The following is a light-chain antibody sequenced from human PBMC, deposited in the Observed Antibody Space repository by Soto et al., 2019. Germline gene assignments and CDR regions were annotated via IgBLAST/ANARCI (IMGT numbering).Light chain of an antibody. CDR1: STDFVSYNR. V-gene: IGLV2-18*01. J-gene: IGLJ1*01. Sequence: QSALTQPPSVSGSPGQSVTISCTGTSTDFVSYNRVSWYQQPPGTAPKLIIYEASNRPSGVPDRFSGSKSGNTASLTISGLQAAYEADYYCSLYTSENTYVFGTGTKVTVL. CDR3: SLYTSENTYV. CDR2: EAS.